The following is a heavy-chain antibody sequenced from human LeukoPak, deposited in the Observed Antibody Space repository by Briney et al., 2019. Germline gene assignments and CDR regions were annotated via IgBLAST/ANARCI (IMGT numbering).Heavy chain of an antibody. CDR2: INPNSGGT. J-gene: IGHJ4*02. CDR3: ARDLSMAVAGTYYFDY. V-gene: IGHV1-2*02. Sequence: VASVKVSCKASGYTFTGYYMHWVRQAPGRGLEWMGWINPNSGGTNYAQKFQGRVTMTRDTSISTAYTELSRLRSDDTAVYYCARDLSMAVAGTYYFDYWGQGTLVTVSS. D-gene: IGHD6-19*01. CDR1: GYTFTGYY.